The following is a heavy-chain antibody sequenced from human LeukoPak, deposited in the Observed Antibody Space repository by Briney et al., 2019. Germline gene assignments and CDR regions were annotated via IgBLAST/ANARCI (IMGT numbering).Heavy chain of an antibody. D-gene: IGHD3-22*01. CDR2: INPNSGGT. J-gene: IGHJ4*02. CDR3: ARGAPRFYYYDSSGYSGVDY. CDR1: GYTFTSSG. V-gene: IGHV1-2*02. Sequence: ASVKVSCKASGYTFTSSGISWVRQAPGQGLEWMGWINPNSGGTNYAQKFQGRVTMTRDTSISTAYMELSRLRSDDTAVYYCARGAPRFYYYDSSGYSGVDYWGQGTLVTVSS.